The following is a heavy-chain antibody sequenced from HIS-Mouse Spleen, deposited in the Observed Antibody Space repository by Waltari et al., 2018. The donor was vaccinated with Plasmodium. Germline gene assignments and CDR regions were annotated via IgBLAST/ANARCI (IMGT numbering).Heavy chain of an antibody. CDR1: GFIFSSYS. CDR3: AREDILTAYYNDYWYFDL. D-gene: IGHD3-9*01. V-gene: IGHV3-21*01. J-gene: IGHJ2*01. CDR2: ISSSSSYI. Sequence: EVQLVESGGGLVKPGGSLRLSCAASGFIFSSYSMNWVRQAPGKGLEWVSSISSSSSYIYYADSVKGRFTISRDNAKNSLYLQMNSLRAEDTAVYYCAREDILTAYYNDYWYFDLWGRGTLVTVSS.